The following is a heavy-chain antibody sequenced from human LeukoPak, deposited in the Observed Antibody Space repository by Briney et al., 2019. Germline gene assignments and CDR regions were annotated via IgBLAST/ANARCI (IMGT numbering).Heavy chain of an antibody. CDR2: MNPNSGNT. CDR1: GYTFTSYD. CDR3: ARDRCSSTSCPDY. D-gene: IGHD2-2*01. Sequence: GASVKVSCKASGYTFTSYDINWVRQATGQGLEWMGWMNPNSGNTGYAQKFQGRVTITRNTSISTAYMELSSLRSEDTAVYYCARDRCSSTSCPDYWGQGTLVTVSS. V-gene: IGHV1-8*01. J-gene: IGHJ4*02.